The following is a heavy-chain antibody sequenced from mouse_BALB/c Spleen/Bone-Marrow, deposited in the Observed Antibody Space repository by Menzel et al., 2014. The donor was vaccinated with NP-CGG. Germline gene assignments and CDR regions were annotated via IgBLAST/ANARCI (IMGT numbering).Heavy chain of an antibody. CDR3: ARSSYGYDRQAYFFDY. Sequence: EVKLVESGGGLVQPGGFRKLSCAASGFTFSSFGMHWVRQAQEKGLEWVAYISSGSSTIYYADTVKGRFTISRDNPKNTLFPQMTSLRSEDTAMYSCARSSYGYDRQAYFFDYWGQGTTLTVSS. CDR1: GFTFSSFG. J-gene: IGHJ2*01. CDR2: ISSGSSTI. V-gene: IGHV5-17*02. D-gene: IGHD2-2*01.